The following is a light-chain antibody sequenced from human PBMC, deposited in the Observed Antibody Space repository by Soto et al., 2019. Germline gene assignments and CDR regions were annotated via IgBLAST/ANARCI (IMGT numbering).Light chain of an antibody. J-gene: IGLJ2*01. V-gene: IGLV1-40*01. CDR2: GYN. CDR1: SSKIGAGYD. CDR3: QSYDSSLSGYVV. Sequence: QSVLTQPPSVSGAPGQTVTISCTGSSSKIGAGYDVHWYQQLPGTAPKLLIYGYNNRPSGVPDRFSGSKSGTSASLAIIGLQAEDEADYYCQSYDSSLSGYVVFGGGTKVTVL.